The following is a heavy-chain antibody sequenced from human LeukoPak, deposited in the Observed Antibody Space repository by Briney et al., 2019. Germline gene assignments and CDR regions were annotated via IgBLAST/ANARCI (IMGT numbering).Heavy chain of an antibody. CDR1: GFTFSSYG. CDR2: IWYDGTNK. V-gene: IGHV3-33*01. Sequence: GGSLRLSCAASGFTFSSYGMHWVRQAPGKGLEWVAVIWYDGTNKYYVDSVKGRFTISRDNSKNTLYLQMNSLRVEDTAVYYCARDWCSSTSCYVSGMDVWGQGTTVTVSS. CDR3: ARDWCSSTSCYVSGMDV. D-gene: IGHD2-2*01. J-gene: IGHJ6*02.